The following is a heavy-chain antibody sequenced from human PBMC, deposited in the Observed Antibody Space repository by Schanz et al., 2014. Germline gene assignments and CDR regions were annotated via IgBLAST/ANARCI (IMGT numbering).Heavy chain of an antibody. J-gene: IGHJ4*02. CDR3: ARDNGRIPAANSFDY. Sequence: QVQLVESGGGVVQPGGSLRLSCAASGFTFNSYAFHWVRQAPGQGPEWIGWISGYTGDTKYAQKFQHRVNMTTDRTTSTVYMELRSLRFDDTAVYFCARDNGRIPAANSFDYWGQGTRVTVSS. V-gene: IGHV1-18*01. CDR2: ISGYTGDT. CDR1: GFTFNSYA. D-gene: IGHD1-26*01.